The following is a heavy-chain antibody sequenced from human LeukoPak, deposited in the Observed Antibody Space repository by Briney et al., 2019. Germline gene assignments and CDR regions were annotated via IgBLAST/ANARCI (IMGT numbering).Heavy chain of an antibody. CDR1: GGSIRGYY. CDR3: ARVNYGGNFYYYYYMDV. D-gene: IGHD4-23*01. V-gene: IGHV4-59*01. Sequence: SETLSLTCNVSGGSIRGYYWSWIRQPPGKGLEWIGYIYSSGSTNYNPSLKSRVTMSVDTSKNQFSLKVSSVTAADTAVYYCARVNYGGNFYYYYYMDVWGKGTTVTISS. J-gene: IGHJ6*03. CDR2: IYSSGST.